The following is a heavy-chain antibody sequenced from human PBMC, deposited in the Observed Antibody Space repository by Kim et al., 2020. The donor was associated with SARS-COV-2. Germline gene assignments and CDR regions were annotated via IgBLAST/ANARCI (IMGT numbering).Heavy chain of an antibody. D-gene: IGHD5-12*01. CDR3: AKGDSGYDHFDY. Sequence: GGSLRLSCAASGFTFSSYAMSWVRQAPGKGLEWVSGISGSGGSTYYADSVKGRFTISRDNSKNTLYLQMNSLRAEDTAVYYCAKGDSGYDHFDYWGQGTLVTVSS. V-gene: IGHV3-23*01. J-gene: IGHJ4*02. CDR2: ISGSGGST. CDR1: GFTFSSYA.